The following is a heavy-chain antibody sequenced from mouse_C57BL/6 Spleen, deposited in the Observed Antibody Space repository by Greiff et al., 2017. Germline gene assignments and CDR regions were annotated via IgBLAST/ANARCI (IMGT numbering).Heavy chain of an antibody. D-gene: IGHD1-3*01. Sequence: EVQLVESGPGLVKPSQSLSLTCSVTGYSITSGYYWNWIRQFPGNKLEWMGYISYDGSNNYNPSLKNRISITRDTSKNQFFLKLNSVTTEDTATYYCARGTNPYAMDYWGQGTSVTVSS. V-gene: IGHV3-6*01. J-gene: IGHJ4*01. CDR3: ARGTNPYAMDY. CDR1: GYSITSGYY. CDR2: ISYDGSN.